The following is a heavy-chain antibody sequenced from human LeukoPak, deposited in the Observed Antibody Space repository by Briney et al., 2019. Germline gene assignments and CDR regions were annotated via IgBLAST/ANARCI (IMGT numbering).Heavy chain of an antibody. CDR2: INHSGST. CDR3: ARGKGSGWTFDY. V-gene: IGHV4-34*01. J-gene: IGHJ4*02. CDR1: GGSFSGYY. D-gene: IGHD6-19*01. Sequence: SGTLSLTCAVYGGSFSGYYWTWIRQPPGKGLEWIGEINHSGSTNYNPSLKSRVTISVDTSKNQFSLKLSPVTAADTAVYYCARGKGSGWTFDYWGQGTLVTVSS.